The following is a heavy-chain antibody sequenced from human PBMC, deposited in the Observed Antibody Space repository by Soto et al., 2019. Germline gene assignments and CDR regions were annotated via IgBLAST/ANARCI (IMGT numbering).Heavy chain of an antibody. CDR2: ISYDGSNK. CDR1: RFTFSSYA. Sequence: QVQLVESGGGVVQPGRSLRLSCAASRFTFSSYAMHWVRQAPGKGLEWVAVISYDGSNKYYADSVKGRFTISRDNSKNTLYLQMNSLRAEDTAVYYCARYKTVTKNNYYFDYWGQGTLVTVSS. CDR3: ARYKTVTKNNYYFDY. D-gene: IGHD4-4*01. J-gene: IGHJ4*02. V-gene: IGHV3-30-3*01.